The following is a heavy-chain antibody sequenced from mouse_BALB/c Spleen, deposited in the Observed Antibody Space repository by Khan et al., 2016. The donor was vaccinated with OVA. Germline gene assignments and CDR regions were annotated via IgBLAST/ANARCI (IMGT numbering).Heavy chain of an antibody. CDR1: GYTFTSYW. CDR3: ARGGITTGYFDY. Sequence: VQLQQSGTELPRPGASVKLSCKASGYTFTSYWMQWVKQRPGQGLEWIGAVYPGDGNTRYTQKFKGKATLTADKSSSTAYIQLSSLASEDSAVYYCARGGITTGYFDYWGQGTTLTVSS. J-gene: IGHJ2*01. V-gene: IGHV1-87*01. D-gene: IGHD1-1*01. CDR2: VYPGDGNT.